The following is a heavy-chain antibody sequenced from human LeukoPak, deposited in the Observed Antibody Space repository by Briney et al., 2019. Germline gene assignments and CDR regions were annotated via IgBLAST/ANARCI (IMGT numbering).Heavy chain of an antibody. V-gene: IGHV4-34*01. J-gene: IGHJ4*02. CDR2: INHSGST. Sequence: SETLSLTCAVYGGSFSGYYWSWIRQPPGKGLEWIGEINHSGSTNYNPSLKSRVTISVDTSKNQFSLKLSSVTAADTAVYYCARTFYYDSSPIDYWGQGTLVTVSS. CDR1: GGSFSGYY. D-gene: IGHD3-22*01. CDR3: ARTFYYDSSPIDY.